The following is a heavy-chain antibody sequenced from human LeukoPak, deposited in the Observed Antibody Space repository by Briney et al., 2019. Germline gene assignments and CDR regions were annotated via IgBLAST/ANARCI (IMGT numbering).Heavy chain of an antibody. V-gene: IGHV1-2*02. D-gene: IGHD3-9*01. Sequence: ASVKVSCKASGYTFTGYYMHWVRQAPGQGLEWMGWINPNSGGTNYAQKFQGRVTMTRDTSISTAYMELSRLRSDDTAVYYCARKKSLTGYYIVKYNWFDPRGQGTLVTVSS. CDR3: ARKKSLTGYYIVKYNWFDP. CDR1: GYTFTGYY. CDR2: INPNSGGT. J-gene: IGHJ5*02.